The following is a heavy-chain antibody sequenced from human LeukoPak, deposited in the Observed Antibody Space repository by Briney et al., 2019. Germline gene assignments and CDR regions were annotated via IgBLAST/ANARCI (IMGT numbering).Heavy chain of an antibody. CDR2: IIPIFGTA. J-gene: IGHJ4*02. Sequence: ASLKVSCKASVCTFISYAISWVRQARGQGLEWMGGIIPIFGTANCAQKVQGRVTITTIGCTSTAYMELSRLRSENTAVYYCARDRGPSYGDYTPHRLGGFDYWGQGTLVTVSS. CDR3: ARDRGPSYGDYTPHRLGGFDY. V-gene: IGHV1-69*05. D-gene: IGHD4-17*01. CDR1: VCTFISYA.